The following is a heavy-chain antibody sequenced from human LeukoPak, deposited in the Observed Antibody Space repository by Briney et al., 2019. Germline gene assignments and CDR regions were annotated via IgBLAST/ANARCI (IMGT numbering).Heavy chain of an antibody. D-gene: IGHD4-23*01. J-gene: IGHJ4*02. CDR2: ISSSTTYI. V-gene: IGHV3-21*01. CDR3: ARVDNYGGNPPDY. Sequence: GGSLRLSCAASGFTFSSYAMSWVRQAPGKGLEWVSSISSSTTYIYYADSVKGRLTISRDNVKNSLSLQMNSLRAEDTAVYYCARVDNYGGNPPDYWGQGTLVTVSS. CDR1: GFTFSSYA.